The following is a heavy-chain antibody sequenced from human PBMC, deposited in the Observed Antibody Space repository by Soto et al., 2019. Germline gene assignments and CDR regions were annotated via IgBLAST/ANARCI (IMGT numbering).Heavy chain of an antibody. CDR2: IIPVLGIA. Sequence: SVKVSCKASGGTFSSYTISWVRQAPGQGLEWMGRIIPVLGIANYAQKFQGRVTITADKSTSTAYMELSSLRSEDTAVYYCAILVTPAPFDYWGQGTLVTVSS. J-gene: IGHJ4*02. V-gene: IGHV1-69*02. CDR3: AILVTPAPFDY. CDR1: GGTFSSYT. D-gene: IGHD3-9*01.